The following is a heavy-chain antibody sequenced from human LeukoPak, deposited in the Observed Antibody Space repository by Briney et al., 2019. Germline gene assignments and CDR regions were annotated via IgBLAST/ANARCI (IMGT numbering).Heavy chain of an antibody. J-gene: IGHJ3*02. V-gene: IGHV3-23*01. CDR2: IIGSGSRT. D-gene: IGHD4-17*01. CDR1: GLTFSNYA. CDR3: SKDPNGDYIGAFDM. Sequence: GGSLRLSCAASGLTFSNYAMTWVRQAPGKGLEWVSSIIGSGSRTYYADSVKGRFTISRDNSKNTLYLQMNSLRAEDTALYYCSKDPNGDYIGAFDMWGPGTLVTVSS.